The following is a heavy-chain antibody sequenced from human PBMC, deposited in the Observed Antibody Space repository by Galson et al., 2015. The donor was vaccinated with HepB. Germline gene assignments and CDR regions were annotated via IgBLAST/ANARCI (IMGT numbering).Heavy chain of an antibody. Sequence: SVKVSCKASGFTFTSSAMQWVRQARGQRLEWIGWIVVGSGNTNYAQKFQERVTITRDMFTSTAYMELSSLRSEDTAVYYCAADLVRGVSYYYYGMDVWGQGTTVTVSS. CDR2: IVVGSGNT. CDR3: AADLVRGVSYYYYGMDV. D-gene: IGHD3-10*01. CDR1: GFTFTSSA. J-gene: IGHJ6*02. V-gene: IGHV1-58*02.